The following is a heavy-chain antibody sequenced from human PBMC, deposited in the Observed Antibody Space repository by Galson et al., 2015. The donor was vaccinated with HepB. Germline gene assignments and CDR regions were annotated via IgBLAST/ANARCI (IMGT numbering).Heavy chain of an antibody. CDR2: IDWDDDK. CDR3: ARMWSSGWWGFDY. CDR1: GFSLRTSGMC. D-gene: IGHD6-19*01. J-gene: IGHJ4*02. Sequence: PALVKPTQTLTLTCTFSGFSLRTSGMCVSWIRQPPGKALEWLARIDWDDDKYYSTSLKTRLTISKDTSKNQVVLTMTNMDPVDTATYYCARMWSSGWWGFDYWGQGTLVTVSS. V-gene: IGHV2-70*11.